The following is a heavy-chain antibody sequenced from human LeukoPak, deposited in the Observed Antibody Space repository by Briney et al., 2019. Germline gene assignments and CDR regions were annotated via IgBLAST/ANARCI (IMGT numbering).Heavy chain of an antibody. J-gene: IGHJ3*02. CDR3: ARGRRVTADAFDI. CDR1: GGSISSYH. CDR2: IYYSGST. D-gene: IGHD2-21*02. V-gene: IGHV4-59*12. Sequence: SETLSLTCTVSGGSISSYHWSWIRQPPGKGLEWIGYIYYSGSTNYNPSLKSRVTISVDTSKNQFSLKLSSVTAADTAVYYCARGRRVTADAFDIWGQGTMVTVSS.